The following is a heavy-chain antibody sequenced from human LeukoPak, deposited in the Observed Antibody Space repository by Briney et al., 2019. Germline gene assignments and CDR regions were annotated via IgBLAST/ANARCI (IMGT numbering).Heavy chain of an antibody. CDR1: GFTVSSNY. Sequence: RGSVRLSCAASGFTVSSNYMSWVRHTPGKGLEWVSLIYSGGSTYYADSVKGRFTISRDNSKNTLYLQMNSLRAEDTAVYYCASRDKGYYYGMDVWGQGTTVTVSS. V-gene: IGHV3-66*01. J-gene: IGHJ6*02. CDR3: ASRDKGYYYGMDV. CDR2: IYSGGST. D-gene: IGHD5-24*01.